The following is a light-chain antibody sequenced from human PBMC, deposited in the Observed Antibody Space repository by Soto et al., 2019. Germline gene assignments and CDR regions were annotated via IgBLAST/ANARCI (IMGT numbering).Light chain of an antibody. CDR2: GAS. CDR1: QSVSSSY. J-gene: IGKJ4*01. CDR3: QQYSSSPLT. V-gene: IGKV3-20*01. Sequence: EIVLTQSPGTLSLSPGERATLSCRASQSVSSSYLAWYRQTPGQAPRLLIYGASTRATGIPDRFSGSGSGTDFTLTISRLEPEDFAVYYCQQYSSSPLTFGGRTKVEIE.